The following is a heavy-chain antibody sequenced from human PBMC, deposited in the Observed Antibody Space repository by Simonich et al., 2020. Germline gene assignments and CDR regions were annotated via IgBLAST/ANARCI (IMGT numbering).Heavy chain of an antibody. J-gene: IGHJ4*02. D-gene: IGHD3-10*01. Sequence: EVQLVESGGGLVQPGGSLRLSCAASGFTFSSYWMSWVRQAPGKGLEWVANIKQDESEKYYVDSVKGRLTISRDNAKNSLYLQMNSLRAEDTAVYYCARDREVYGSGSYYNYWGQGTLVTVSS. CDR1: GFTFSSYW. CDR3: ARDREVYGSGSYYNY. V-gene: IGHV3-7*01. CDR2: IKQDESEK.